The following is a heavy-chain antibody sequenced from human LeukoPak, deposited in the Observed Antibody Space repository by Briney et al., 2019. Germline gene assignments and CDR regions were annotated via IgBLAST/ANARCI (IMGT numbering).Heavy chain of an antibody. Sequence: GSLILSCAASGFTFTSYSLTWVRLAPGKGLEWVSTIGNSGTSTYYADSVKGRFTNSRDNSKNTLYLQMNSLRVEDTAVYYCAKGTSRGYGGSIDYWGQGTLVTVSA. J-gene: IGHJ4*02. V-gene: IGHV3-23*01. CDR1: GFTFTSYS. CDR2: IGNSGTST. CDR3: AKGTSRGYGGSIDY. D-gene: IGHD4-23*01.